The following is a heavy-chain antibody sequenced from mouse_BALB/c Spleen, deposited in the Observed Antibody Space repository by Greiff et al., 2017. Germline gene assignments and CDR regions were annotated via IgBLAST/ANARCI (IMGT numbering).Heavy chain of an antibody. D-gene: IGHD2-3*01. CDR1: GFTFSSYT. CDR2: ISNGGGST. J-gene: IGHJ3*01. Sequence: EVQLVESGGGLVQPGGSLKLSCAASGFTFSSYTMSWVRQTPEKRLEWVAYISNGGGSTYYPDTVKGRFTISRDNAKNTLYLQMSSLKSEDTAMYYCASDGYFFAYWGQGTLVTVSA. CDR3: ASDGYFFAY. V-gene: IGHV5-12-2*01.